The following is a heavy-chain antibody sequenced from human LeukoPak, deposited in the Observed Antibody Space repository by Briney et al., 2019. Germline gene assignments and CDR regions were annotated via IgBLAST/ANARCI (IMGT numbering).Heavy chain of an antibody. CDR1: GFTFSNYA. CDR2: ISATGGST. D-gene: IGHD1-26*01. CDR3: TTDGVGVEGATYDN. V-gene: IGHV3-23*01. Sequence: GGSLRLSCAASGFTFSNYAMSWVRQAPGKGLEWVSSISATGGSTYYAESVKGRFTISRDNSKNTLYLQMNSLKTEDTAVYYCTTDGVGVEGATYDNWGQGTLVSVSS. J-gene: IGHJ4*02.